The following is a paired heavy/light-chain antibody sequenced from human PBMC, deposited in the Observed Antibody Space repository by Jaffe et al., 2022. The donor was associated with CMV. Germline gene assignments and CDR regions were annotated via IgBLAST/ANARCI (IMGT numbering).Light chain of an antibody. CDR3: LLYYGGARV. Sequence: QTVVTQEPSLTVSPGGTVTLTCASSTGAVTSGYYPNWFQQKPGQAPRALIYSTSNKHSWTPARFSGSLLGGKAALTLSGVQPEDEAEYYCLLYYGGARVFGGGTKLTVL. J-gene: IGLJ3*02. CDR1: TGAVTSGYY. CDR2: STS. V-gene: IGLV7-43*01.
Heavy chain of an antibody. CDR1: GFTFSSYS. CDR2: ISSSSSYI. J-gene: IGHJ6*03. D-gene: IGHD3-10*01. CDR3: ARDFYYGSGSYYTPGIYYYYMDV. Sequence: EVQLVESGGGLVKPGGSLRLSCAASGFTFSSYSMNWVRQAPGKGLEWVSSISSSSSYIYYADSVKGRFTISRDNAKNSLYLQMNSLRAEDTAVYYCARDFYYGSGSYYTPGIYYYYMDVWGKGTTVTVSS. V-gene: IGHV3-21*01.